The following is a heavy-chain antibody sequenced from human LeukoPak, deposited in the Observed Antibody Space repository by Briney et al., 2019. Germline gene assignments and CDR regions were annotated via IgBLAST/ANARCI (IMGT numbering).Heavy chain of an antibody. V-gene: IGHV1-18*01. Sequence: ASVKVSCKASGYTFTSYGISWVRQAPGQGLEWMGWISGYNGNTKYGQKFQGGVTMTTDTSTSTAYMELRSLRSDDTAVYYCARDAVDTTMADAFDIWGQGTRVTVSS. J-gene: IGHJ3*02. CDR1: GYTFTSYG. CDR2: ISGYNGNT. D-gene: IGHD5-18*01. CDR3: ARDAVDTTMADAFDI.